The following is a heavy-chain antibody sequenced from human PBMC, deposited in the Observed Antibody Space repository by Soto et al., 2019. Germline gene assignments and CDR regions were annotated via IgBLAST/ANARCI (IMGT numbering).Heavy chain of an antibody. D-gene: IGHD5-12*01. CDR2: ISYDGSNK. Sequence: QVQLVESGGGVVQPGRSLRLSCAASGFTFSSYGMHWVRQAPGKGLEWVAVISYDGSNKYYADSVKGRFTISRDNSKNTLYLQMNSLRVEDTAVYYCAKADIVATISGAFDIWGQGTMVTVSS. CDR3: AKADIVATISGAFDI. J-gene: IGHJ3*02. CDR1: GFTFSSYG. V-gene: IGHV3-30*18.